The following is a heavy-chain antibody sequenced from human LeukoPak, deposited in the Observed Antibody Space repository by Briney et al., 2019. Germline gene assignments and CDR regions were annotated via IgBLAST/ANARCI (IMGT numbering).Heavy chain of an antibody. V-gene: IGHV4-39*01. D-gene: IGHD5-24*01. CDR1: GGSISSSSYY. Sequence: SETLSLTCTVSGGSISSSSYYWGWIRQPPGKGLEWIGSIYYSGSTYYNPSLKSLVTISVDTSKNQFSLKLSSVTAADTAVYYCARRRDGYSPPNWFDPWGQGTLVTVSS. CDR3: ARRRDGYSPPNWFDP. J-gene: IGHJ5*02. CDR2: IYYSGST.